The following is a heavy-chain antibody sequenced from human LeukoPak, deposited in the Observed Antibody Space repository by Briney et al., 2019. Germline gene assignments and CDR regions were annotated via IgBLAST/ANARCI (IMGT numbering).Heavy chain of an antibody. J-gene: IGHJ3*02. CDR3: AREAPDIVVVPAAQHDAFDI. CDR1: GGSISSYY. CDR2: IYYSGST. D-gene: IGHD2-2*01. Sequence: KPSETLSLTCTVSGGSISSYYWSWIRQPPGKGLEWIGYIYYSGSTYYNPSLKSRVTISVDTSKNQFSLKLSSVTAADTAVYYCAREAPDIVVVPAAQHDAFDIWGQGTMVTVSS. V-gene: IGHV4-59*12.